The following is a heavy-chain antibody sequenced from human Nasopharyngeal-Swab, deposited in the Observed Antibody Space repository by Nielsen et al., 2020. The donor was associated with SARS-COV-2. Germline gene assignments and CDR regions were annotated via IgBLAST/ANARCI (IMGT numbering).Heavy chain of an antibody. Sequence: GESLKISCAASGFTFSSYGMHWVRQAPGKGLEWVAVIWYDGSNKYYADSVKGRFTISRDNSQNTLYLQMNSLRAEDTAVYYCAREEQQTDYYYYGMDVWGQGTTVTVSS. CDR1: GFTFSSYG. CDR3: AREEQQTDYYYYGMDV. V-gene: IGHV3-33*01. D-gene: IGHD6-13*01. J-gene: IGHJ6*02. CDR2: IWYDGSNK.